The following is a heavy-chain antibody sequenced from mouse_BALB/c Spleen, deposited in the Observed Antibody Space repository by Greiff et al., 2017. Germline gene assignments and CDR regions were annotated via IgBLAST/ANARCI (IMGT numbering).Heavy chain of an antibody. CDR2: IDPANGNT. D-gene: IGHD4-1*02. CDR1: GFNIKDTY. Sequence: VQLKESGAELVKPGASVKLSCTASGFNIKDTYMHWVKQRPEQGLEWIGRIDPANGNTKYDPKFQGKATITADTSSNTAYLQLSSLTSEDTAVYYCVSTGRDYWGQGTTLTVSS. V-gene: IGHV14-3*02. J-gene: IGHJ2*01. CDR3: VSTGRDY.